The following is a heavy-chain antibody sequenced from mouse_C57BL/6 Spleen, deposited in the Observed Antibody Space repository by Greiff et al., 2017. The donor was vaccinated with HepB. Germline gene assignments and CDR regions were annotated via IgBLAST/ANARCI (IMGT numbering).Heavy chain of an antibody. V-gene: IGHV1-18*01. CDR1: GYTFTDYN. Sequence: VQLQQSGPELVKPGASVKIPCKASGYTFTDYNMDWVKQSHGKSLEWIGDINPNNGGTIYNQKFKGKATLTVDKSSSTAYMELRSLTSEDTAVYYCARGVYGSSYWYFDVWGTGTTVTVSS. D-gene: IGHD1-1*01. CDR3: ARGVYGSSYWYFDV. J-gene: IGHJ1*03. CDR2: INPNNGGT.